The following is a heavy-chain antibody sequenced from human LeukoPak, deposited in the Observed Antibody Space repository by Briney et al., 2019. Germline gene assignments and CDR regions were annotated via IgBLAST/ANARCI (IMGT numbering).Heavy chain of an antibody. D-gene: IGHD2-2*01. V-gene: IGHV3-48*02. J-gene: IGHJ4*02. Sequence: GGSLRLSCAASGFTFSRYSMNWVRQAPGKGLEWVSYISSSSSTIYYADSVKGRFTISRDNAKNPLYLQMNSLRDEDTAVYYCAATGGYQLPRTDYWGQGTLVTVSS. CDR3: AATGGYQLPRTDY. CDR2: ISSSSSTI. CDR1: GFTFSRYS.